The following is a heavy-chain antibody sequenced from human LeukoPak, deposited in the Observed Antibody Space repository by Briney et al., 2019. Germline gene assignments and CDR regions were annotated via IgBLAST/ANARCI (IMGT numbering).Heavy chain of an antibody. CDR1: GGSISSYY. CDR2: IYTSGST. Sequence: SETLSLTCTVSGGSISSYYWSWIRQPAGKGLEWIGRIYTSGSTNYNPSLKSRVTMSVDTSKNQSSLKLSSVTAADTAVYYCARDVVGSYIVRGDAFDIWGQGTMVTVSS. D-gene: IGHD1-26*01. J-gene: IGHJ3*02. V-gene: IGHV4-4*07. CDR3: ARDVVGSYIVRGDAFDI.